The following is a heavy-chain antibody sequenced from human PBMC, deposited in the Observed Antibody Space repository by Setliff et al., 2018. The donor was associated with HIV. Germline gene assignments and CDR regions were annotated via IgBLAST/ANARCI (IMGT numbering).Heavy chain of an antibody. CDR2: VYQSGST. J-gene: IGHJ6*03. V-gene: IGHV4-39*01. CDR1: GASISNSDSY. CDR3: ARHRDSYGTSWIFYYYYLDL. Sequence: SSETLSLTCTVYGASISNSDSYWGWIRQPPGKRLEWLGSVYQSGSTSCNPSLSSRLTISVDTSKNQVSLRLRSLTAADTGVYSCARHRDSYGTSWIFYYYYLDLWGGGTTVTVSS. D-gene: IGHD2-2*01.